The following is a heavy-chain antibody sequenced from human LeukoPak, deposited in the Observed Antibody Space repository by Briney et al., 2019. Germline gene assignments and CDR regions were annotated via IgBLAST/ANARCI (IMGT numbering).Heavy chain of an antibody. Sequence: PSETLSLTCAVYGGSFSGYYWSWIRQPPGKGLEWIGEINHSGSTNYNPSLKSRVTISVDTSKNQFSLKLSSVTAADTAVYYCARGTGNFDYWGQGTLVTASS. CDR3: ARGTGNFDY. V-gene: IGHV4-34*01. CDR1: GGSFSGYY. CDR2: INHSGST. D-gene: IGHD7-27*01. J-gene: IGHJ4*02.